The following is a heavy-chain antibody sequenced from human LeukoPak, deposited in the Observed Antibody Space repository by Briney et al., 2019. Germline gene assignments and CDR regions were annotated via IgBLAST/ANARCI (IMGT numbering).Heavy chain of an antibody. CDR2: INAGNGNT. V-gene: IGHV1-3*01. D-gene: IGHD1-26*01. CDR3: ARNSGGSYGGY. J-gene: IGHJ4*02. CDR1: GYTFTSYD. Sequence: GASVKVSCKASGYTFTSYDINWVRQATGHGLEWMGWINAGNGNTKYSQKFQGRVTITRDTSASTAYMELSSLRSEDTAVYYCARNSGGSYGGYWGQGTLVTVSS.